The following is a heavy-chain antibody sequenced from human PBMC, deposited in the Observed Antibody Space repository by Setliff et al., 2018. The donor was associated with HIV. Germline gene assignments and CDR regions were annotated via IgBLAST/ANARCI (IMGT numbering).Heavy chain of an antibody. V-gene: IGHV7-4-1*02. Sequence: GASVKVSCKASGYTLTTYAISWVRQAPGQGLEWMGWFNTETGNPMYAQGFRGRFVFSLDTSVSTAFPQINSLKAEDTAMYYCARVGSYWSTFDYWGQGALVTVSS. D-gene: IGHD1-26*01. CDR3: ARVGSYWSTFDY. CDR1: GYTLTTYA. CDR2: FNTETGNP. J-gene: IGHJ4*02.